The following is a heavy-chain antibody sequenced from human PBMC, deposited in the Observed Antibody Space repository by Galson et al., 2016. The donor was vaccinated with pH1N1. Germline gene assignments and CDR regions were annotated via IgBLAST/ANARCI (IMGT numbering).Heavy chain of an antibody. CDR2: IIPIFGAS. Sequence: SVKVSCKVSGDSFTKYTISWLRQAPGQGLEWMGGIIPIFGASKNAQKFQGRVTITADESTSTAYMELSSLGPDDTAVYYCARPELYDGPFDYWGQGTLVTVSS. V-gene: IGHV1-69*13. D-gene: IGHD5/OR15-5a*01. CDR1: GDSFTKYT. J-gene: IGHJ4*02. CDR3: ARPELYDGPFDY.